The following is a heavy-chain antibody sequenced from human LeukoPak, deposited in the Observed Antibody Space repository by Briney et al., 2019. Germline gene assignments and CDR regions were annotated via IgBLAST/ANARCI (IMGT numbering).Heavy chain of an antibody. CDR3: ARDPYSGGYGDYYYYYMDL. J-gene: IGHJ6*03. V-gene: IGHV3-21*01. CDR1: GFTFSTYN. D-gene: IGHD1-26*01. CDR2: ITSSSTYI. Sequence: GGSLRLSCAASGFTFSTYNMTWVRQAPGKGLEWVSSITSSSTYIYYADSVKGRFTISRDNAKNSLYLQMSSLRAEDTAVYYCARDPYSGGYGDYYYYYMDLWGQGTTVTISS.